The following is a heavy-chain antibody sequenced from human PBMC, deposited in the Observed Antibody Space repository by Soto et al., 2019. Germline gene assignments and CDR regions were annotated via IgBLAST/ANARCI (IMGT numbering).Heavy chain of an antibody. CDR2: IYYSGST. Sequence: SETLSLTCTVSVGSITSSRYYWGWTRQPPGKGLEWIGSIYYSGSTYYNPSLKSRVTIYVDTSKNQFSVKLRSVNAEDTAVYYCAREPDNAMAVYYYGMDVWGPGTT. J-gene: IGHJ6*02. V-gene: IGHV4-39*02. CDR3: AREPDNAMAVYYYGMDV. CDR1: VGSITSSRYY. D-gene: IGHD5-18*01.